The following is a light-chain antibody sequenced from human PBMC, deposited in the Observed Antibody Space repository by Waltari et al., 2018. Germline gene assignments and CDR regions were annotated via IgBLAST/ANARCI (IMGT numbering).Light chain of an antibody. Sequence: EIVMTQSPGILSVSPGESASLSCRASQTVVNNLAWYQQRPGQAPRLLIYGASTRATGVPARFTGSGSGTEFTLTINSLQSEDFAVYYCLQYYNWPPLTCGGGTKLEIK. CDR1: QTVVNN. J-gene: IGKJ4*01. V-gene: IGKV3-15*01. CDR3: LQYYNWPPLT. CDR2: GAS.